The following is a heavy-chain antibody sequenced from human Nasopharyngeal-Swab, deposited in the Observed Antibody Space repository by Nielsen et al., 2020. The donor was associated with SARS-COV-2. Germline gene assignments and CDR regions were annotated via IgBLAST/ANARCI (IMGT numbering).Heavy chain of an antibody. CDR2: IIPIFGTA. V-gene: IGHV1-69*05. J-gene: IGHJ4*02. CDR3: ARDSNPDYYDSSGYKDY. Sequence: WVRQAPGQGLEWMGGIIPIFGTANYAQKLQGRVTMTTDTSTSTAYMELRSLRSDDTAVYYCARDSNPDYYDSSGYKDYWGQGTLVTVSS. D-gene: IGHD3-22*01.